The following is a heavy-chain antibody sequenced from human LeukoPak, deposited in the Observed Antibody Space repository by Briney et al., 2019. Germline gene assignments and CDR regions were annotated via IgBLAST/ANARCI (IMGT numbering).Heavy chain of an antibody. CDR2: IKQDGSKK. CDR3: AKSRDRSDAIFGVANRVDY. CDR1: GFPFSSYW. Sequence: GGSLRLSCVASGFPFSSYWMTWVRQAPGKGLEWVANIKQDGSKKSYVDSVKGRFTISRDNSKNALLLQMDSLRAEDTAIYYCAKSRDRSDAIFGVANRVDYWGQGTLVTVSS. V-gene: IGHV3-7*03. D-gene: IGHD3-3*01. J-gene: IGHJ4*02.